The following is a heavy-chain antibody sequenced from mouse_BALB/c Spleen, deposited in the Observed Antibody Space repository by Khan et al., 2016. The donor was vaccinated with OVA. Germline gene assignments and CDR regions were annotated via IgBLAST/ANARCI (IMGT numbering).Heavy chain of an antibody. V-gene: IGHV3-8*02. J-gene: IGHJ4*01. Sequence: EVKLLESGPSLVKPSQTLSLTCSVTGDSITSGFWNWFRKFPGNKFEYLGYITYSGNTYYNPSLKSRISITRDTSKSQYYLQLNSVTTEDTATYYCARSYGSWAMDYWGQGTSVTVSS. D-gene: IGHD1-1*01. CDR3: ARSYGSWAMDY. CDR1: GDSITSGF. CDR2: ITYSGNT.